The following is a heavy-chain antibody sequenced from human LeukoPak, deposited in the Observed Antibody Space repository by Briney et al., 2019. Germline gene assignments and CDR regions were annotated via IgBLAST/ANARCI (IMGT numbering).Heavy chain of an antibody. J-gene: IGHJ4*02. CDR1: GFTFTSYG. Sequence: GGSLRLSCAASGFTFTSYGISWVRQAPGQGLEWMGWISAYNGNTNYAQKLQGRVTMTRDTSTSTVYMELSSLRSEDTAVYYCARVGTMIVPDYWGQGTLVTVSS. V-gene: IGHV1-18*01. D-gene: IGHD3-22*01. CDR3: ARVGTMIVPDY. CDR2: ISAYNGNT.